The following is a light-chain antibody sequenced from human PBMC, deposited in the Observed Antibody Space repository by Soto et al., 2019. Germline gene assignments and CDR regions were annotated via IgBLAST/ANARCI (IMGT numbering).Light chain of an antibody. CDR3: CSYGGSYYV. CDR2: EGV. Sequence: QSVLTQPASVSGSSGQSITISCTGTSSDVGSYNLVSWYQQHPGKAPKLMIYEGVRRPSGVSNRFSGSKSGNTASLTISGLQAEDEADYYCCSYGGSYYVFGTGTKVTVL. J-gene: IGLJ1*01. V-gene: IGLV2-23*01. CDR1: SSDVGSYNL.